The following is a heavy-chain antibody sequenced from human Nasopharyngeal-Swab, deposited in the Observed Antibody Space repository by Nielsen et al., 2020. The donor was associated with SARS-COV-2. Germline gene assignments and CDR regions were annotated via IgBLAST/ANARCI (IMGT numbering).Heavy chain of an antibody. CDR2: IYPGDSDT. V-gene: IGHV5-51*01. D-gene: IGHD4-23*01. CDR3: ARGGATVVTLNWYFDL. Sequence: VRQAPGKGLEWMGIIYPGDSDTRYSPSFQGQVTISADKSISTAYLQWSSLKASDTAMYYCARGGATVVTLNWYFDLWGRGTLVTVSS. J-gene: IGHJ2*01.